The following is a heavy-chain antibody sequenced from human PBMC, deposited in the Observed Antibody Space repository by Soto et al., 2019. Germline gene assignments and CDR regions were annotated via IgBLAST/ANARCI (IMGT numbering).Heavy chain of an antibody. CDR2: ISTYNGNT. D-gene: IGHD6-6*01. Sequence: QVQLLQSRAEVKKPGASVRVSCKASGYSFTRFGISWVRQAPGQGLEWVGRISTYNGNTKYAQKLEGRVTVSTDTSTSTAYMELRSLRSDDTAVYYCARDPQYSTSAQVFDYWGQGTLLTVSS. CDR1: GYSFTRFG. J-gene: IGHJ4*02. CDR3: ARDPQYSTSAQVFDY. V-gene: IGHV1-18*01.